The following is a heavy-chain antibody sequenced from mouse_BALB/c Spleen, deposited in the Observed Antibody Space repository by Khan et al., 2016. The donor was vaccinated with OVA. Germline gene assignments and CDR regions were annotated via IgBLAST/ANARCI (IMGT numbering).Heavy chain of an antibody. CDR1: GFTFSSYG. CDR3: DGRGRTKN. J-gene: IGHJ2*01. CDR2: INSNGGST. V-gene: IGHV5-6-3*01. Sequence: EVELVESGGGLVQPGGSLKLSCAASGFTFSSYGMSWVRQTPDKRLELVASINSNGGSTYYPDSVKGRFTISRDNAKNTLYLQMSSLKSEDTAMYYCDGRGRTKNWGQGTTLTVSS.